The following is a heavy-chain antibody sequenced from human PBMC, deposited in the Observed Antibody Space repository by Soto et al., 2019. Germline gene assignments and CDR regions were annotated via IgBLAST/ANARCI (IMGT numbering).Heavy chain of an antibody. CDR2: ISTYNGNP. CDR3: ARAPLSSTSPKNAFDI. V-gene: IGHV1-18*01. Sequence: QVQLVQSGPEVKKPGASVKVSCKASGYTFTSYGISWVRQAPGQGLEWMGWISTYNGNPNYAQKLQGRVIMTTDTSTRTAYMELRSLRSDDTAVFYCARAPLSSTSPKNAFDIWGQGTVVTVSS. D-gene: IGHD6-6*01. CDR1: GYTFTSYG. J-gene: IGHJ3*02.